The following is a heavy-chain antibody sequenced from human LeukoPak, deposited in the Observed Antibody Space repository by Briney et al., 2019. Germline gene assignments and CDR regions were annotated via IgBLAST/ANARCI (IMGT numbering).Heavy chain of an antibody. CDR2: ISYDGSNK. CDR1: GFTFSSYG. D-gene: IGHD2-15*01. CDR3: AKVDVVAR. V-gene: IGHV3-30*18. Sequence: HPGGSLRLSCAASGFTFSSYGMHWVRQAPGKGLEWVAVISYDGSNKYYADSVKGRFTISRDNSKNTLYLQMNSLRAEDTAVYYCAKVDVVARWGQGTLVTVSS. J-gene: IGHJ4*02.